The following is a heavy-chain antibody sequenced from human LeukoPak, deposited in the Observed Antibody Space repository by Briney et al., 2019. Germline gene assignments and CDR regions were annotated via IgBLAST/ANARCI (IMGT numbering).Heavy chain of an antibody. Sequence: GRSLRLSCAASGFNSDVYGMHWVRQAPGKGLEWVSGINWNSDSINYADSVKGRFTISRDNAKNSLYLQMNSLRAEDTALYYCAKSLGGSGWYRGYYYYHSMDVWGQGTTVTVSS. CDR3: AKSLGGSGWYRGYYYYHSMDV. D-gene: IGHD6-19*01. J-gene: IGHJ6*02. CDR1: GFNSDVYG. CDR2: INWNSDSI. V-gene: IGHV3-9*02.